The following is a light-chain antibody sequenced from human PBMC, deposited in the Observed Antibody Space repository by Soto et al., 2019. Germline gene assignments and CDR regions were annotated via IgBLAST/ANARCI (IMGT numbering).Light chain of an antibody. Sequence: EIVLTQSPATLSLSPGERATLSCGASQSVSNSYLAWYQQKPGLAPRLLIYDASSRATGIPDRFSGSGSGTDFTLTITRLEPEDVAVYYCQHYCGSPPNTFGQGTKLEIK. CDR3: QHYCGSPPNT. V-gene: IGKV3D-20*01. CDR1: QSVSNSY. CDR2: DAS. J-gene: IGKJ2*01.